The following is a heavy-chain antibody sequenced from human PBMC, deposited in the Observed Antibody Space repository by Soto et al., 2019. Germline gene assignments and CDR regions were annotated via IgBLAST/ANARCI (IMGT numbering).Heavy chain of an antibody. CDR2: IYYSGST. CDR3: ARGVTMVRGLIHPPYFDY. V-gene: IGHV4-31*03. J-gene: IGHJ4*02. Sequence: SETLSLTCTVSGGSISSGGYYWSWIRQHPGKGLEWIGYIYYSGSTYYNPSLKSRVTISVDTSKNQFSLKLSSVTAADTAVYSRARGVTMVRGLIHPPYFDYWGQGSLVTVPS. D-gene: IGHD3-10*01. CDR1: GGSISSGGYY.